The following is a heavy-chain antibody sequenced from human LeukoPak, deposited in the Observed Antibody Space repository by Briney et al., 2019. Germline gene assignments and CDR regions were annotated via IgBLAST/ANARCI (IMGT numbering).Heavy chain of an antibody. J-gene: IGHJ3*02. V-gene: IGHV4-59*11. CDR3: ARDLVTVTKGFDI. Sequence: SETLSLTCAVSADSFSSHYWTWIRQSPGTGLEWIGYIFYIGSTNYNPSLKSRVTISIDTSKNQFSLKLRSVTAADTAVYYCARDLVTVTKGFDIWGQGTMVSVSS. CDR1: ADSFSSHY. D-gene: IGHD4-17*01. CDR2: IFYIGST.